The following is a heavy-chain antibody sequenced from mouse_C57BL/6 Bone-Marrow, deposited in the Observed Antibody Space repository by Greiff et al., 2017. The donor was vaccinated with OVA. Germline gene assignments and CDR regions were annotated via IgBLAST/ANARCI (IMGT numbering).Heavy chain of an antibody. CDR1: GYSFTGYY. CDR2: INPSTGGT. V-gene: IGHV1-42*01. CDR3: ARGFITTVVASPWFAY. D-gene: IGHD1-1*01. Sequence: VQLQQSGPELVKPGASVKISCKASGYSFTGYYMNWVKQSPEKSLEWIGEINPSTGGTTYNQKFKAKATLTVDKSSSTAYMQLKSLTSEDSAVYYCARGFITTVVASPWFAYWGQGTLVTVSA. J-gene: IGHJ3*01.